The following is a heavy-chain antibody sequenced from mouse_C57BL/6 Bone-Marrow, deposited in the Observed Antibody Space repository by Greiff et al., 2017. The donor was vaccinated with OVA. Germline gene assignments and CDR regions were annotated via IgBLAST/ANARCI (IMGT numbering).Heavy chain of an antibody. CDR2: ISSGSSTI. CDR1: GFTFSDYG. Sequence: EVMLVESGGGLVKPGGSLKLSCAASGFTFSDYGMHWVRQAPEKGLEWVAYISSGSSTIYYADTVKGRFTISRDNAKNTLFLQMTSLRSEDTAMYYCARPGAAFDVWGTGTTVTVSS. J-gene: IGHJ1*03. V-gene: IGHV5-17*01. CDR3: ARPGAAFDV.